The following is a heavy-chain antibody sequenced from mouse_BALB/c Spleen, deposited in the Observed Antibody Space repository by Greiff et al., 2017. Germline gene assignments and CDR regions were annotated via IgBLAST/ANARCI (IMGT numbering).Heavy chain of an antibody. Sequence: QVQLQQPGAELVKPGASVKMSCKASGYTFTSYNMHWVKQTPGQGLEWIGAIYPGNGDTSYNQKFKGKATLTADKSSSTAYMQLSSLTSEDSAVYYCARRGGSIYAMDYWGQGTSVTVSS. CDR1: GYTFTSYN. CDR2: IYPGNGDT. CDR3: ARRGGSIYAMDY. J-gene: IGHJ4*01. V-gene: IGHV1-12*01.